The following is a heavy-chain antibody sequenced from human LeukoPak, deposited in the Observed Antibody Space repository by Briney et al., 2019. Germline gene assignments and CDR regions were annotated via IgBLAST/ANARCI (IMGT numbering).Heavy chain of an antibody. J-gene: IGHJ4*02. D-gene: IGHD4-23*01. V-gene: IGHV4-39*07. CDR1: GGSISSSSYY. CDR3: ARERTTVVTGYFDY. Sequence: PSETLSLTCTVSGGSISSSSYYWGWIRQPPGKGLEWIGSIYYSGSTYYNPSLKGRVTISVDTSKNQFSLKLSSVTAADTAVYYCARERTTVVTGYFDYWGQGTLVTVSS. CDR2: IYYSGST.